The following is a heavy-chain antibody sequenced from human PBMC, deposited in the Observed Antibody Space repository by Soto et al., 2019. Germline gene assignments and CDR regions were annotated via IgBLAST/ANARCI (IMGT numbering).Heavy chain of an antibody. CDR1: GFTFSSYW. D-gene: IGHD3-10*01. CDR2: INSDGSST. Sequence: GGSLRLSCAASGFTFSSYWMHWVRQAPGKGLVWVSRINSDGSSTSYADSVKGRFTISRDNAKNTLYLQMNSLRAEDTAVDYCARASPHYYGSGRRKPPDYYYYMDVWGKGTTVTVSS. CDR3: ARASPHYYGSGRRKPPDYYYYMDV. J-gene: IGHJ6*03. V-gene: IGHV3-74*01.